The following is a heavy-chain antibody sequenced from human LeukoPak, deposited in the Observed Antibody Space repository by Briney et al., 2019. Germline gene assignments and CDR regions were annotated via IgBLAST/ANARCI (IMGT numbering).Heavy chain of an antibody. CDR1: GFTVNNNF. J-gene: IGHJ4*02. CDR2: IYSGGST. Sequence: GGSLRLSCAVSGFTVNNNFMSWVRQAPGKGLEWVSIIYSGGSTYYTDSVKGRFTISRDNSKNTVYLQMNSLRAEDTAVYYCARDTDYYGSGTLGYMDYRGQGTLVTVSS. D-gene: IGHD3-10*01. V-gene: IGHV3-66*01. CDR3: ARDTDYYGSGTLGYMDY.